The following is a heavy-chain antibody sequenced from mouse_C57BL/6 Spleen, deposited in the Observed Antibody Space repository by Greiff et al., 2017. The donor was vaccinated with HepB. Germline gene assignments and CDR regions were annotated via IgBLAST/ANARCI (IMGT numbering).Heavy chain of an antibody. CDR2: IYPGDGDT. CDR1: GYAFSSYW. V-gene: IGHV1-80*01. D-gene: IGHD1-1*01. J-gene: IGHJ3*01. CDR3: ARGTYYGSPWFAY. Sequence: QVHVKQSGAELVKPGASVKISCKASGYAFSSYWMNWVKQRPGKGLEWIGQIYPGDGDTNYNGKFKGKATLTADKSSSTAYMQLSSLTSEDSAVYFCARGTYYGSPWFAYWGQGTLVTVSA.